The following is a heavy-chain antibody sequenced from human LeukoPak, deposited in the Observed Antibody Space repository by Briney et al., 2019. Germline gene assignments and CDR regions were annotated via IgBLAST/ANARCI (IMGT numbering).Heavy chain of an antibody. CDR3: AKGLGYCTNGGCPTPLDY. CDR1: GFTFSSYA. CDR2: ISGSGGST. Sequence: GGSLRLSCAASGFTFSSYAMSWVRQAPGKGLEWVSAISGSGGSTYYADSVKGRFTISRDNSKNTLYLQMNSLRAEDTAVYYCAKGLGYCTNGGCPTPLDYSGQGTLVTVSS. D-gene: IGHD2-8*01. V-gene: IGHV3-23*01. J-gene: IGHJ4*02.